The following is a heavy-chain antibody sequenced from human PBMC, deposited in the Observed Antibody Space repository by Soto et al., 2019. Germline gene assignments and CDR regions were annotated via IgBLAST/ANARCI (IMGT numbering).Heavy chain of an antibody. Sequence: SETLSLPCSVSGASISRKFWSWGPQPPGNGLEWIGYIYFGGTTQSNPSLKGRATISLDTSKNQFTLNLASVSAADTAVYYCATQTFGSNAFFDTWGQGALVTVSS. V-gene: IGHV4-4*09. CDR2: IYFGGTT. D-gene: IGHD3-10*01. CDR1: GASISRKF. CDR3: ATQTFGSNAFFDT. J-gene: IGHJ4*02.